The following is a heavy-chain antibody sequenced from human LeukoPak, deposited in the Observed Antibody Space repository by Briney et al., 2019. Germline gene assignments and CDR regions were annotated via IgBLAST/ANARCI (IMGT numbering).Heavy chain of an antibody. V-gene: IGHV4-59*01. J-gene: IGHJ2*01. CDR1: GVSISTSY. D-gene: IGHD1-26*01. Sequence: SETLSLTCTVSGVSISTSYWSWIRQPPGKGLEWIGYISYSGSTSYNPSLRSRVTISVDTSKNQFSLKLSSVTAADTAVYYCATDGNFDLWGRGTLVTVSS. CDR3: ATDGNFDL. CDR2: ISYSGST.